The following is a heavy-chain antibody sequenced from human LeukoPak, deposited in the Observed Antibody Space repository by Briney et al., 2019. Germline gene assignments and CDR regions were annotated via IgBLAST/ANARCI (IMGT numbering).Heavy chain of an antibody. V-gene: IGHV4-4*07. CDR3: ARGSSQLEPFDY. CDR1: GGSISSYY. CDR2: VYSSGST. J-gene: IGHJ4*02. D-gene: IGHD6-6*01. Sequence: SETLSLTCTVSGGSISSYYWTWMRQPAGKGLEWIGRVYSSGSTTYNPSLKSRVTMSVDTSKNQFSLRLNSVTAADTAVYYCARGSSQLEPFDYWGQGTLVTVSS.